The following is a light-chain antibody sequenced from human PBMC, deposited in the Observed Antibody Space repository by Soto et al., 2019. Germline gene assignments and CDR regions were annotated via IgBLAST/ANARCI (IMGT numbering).Light chain of an antibody. J-gene: IGLJ1*01. CDR2: DNN. CDR3: ATWDSSLSPGGV. CDR1: SYDIGKNY. Sequence: QSPGTLPPSVSAALGKKVIIYCSGSSYDIGKNYVSWYQQLPVTAPKLLIFDNNKPPSGIPARFSGSKSATSATLGISGLQTGEEGDYYCATWDSSLSPGGVFGTGTKVTVL. V-gene: IGLV1-51*01.